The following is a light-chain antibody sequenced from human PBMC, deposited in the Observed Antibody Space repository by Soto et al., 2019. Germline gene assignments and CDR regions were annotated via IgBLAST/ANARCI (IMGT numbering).Light chain of an antibody. Sequence: DIVMTQSPDSLAVSLGEGATINCKSSQSVLYSSNDKNFLTWYQQKPGQPPKLLIYWASTRESGVPDRFSGSGSGTDFTLTISSLQVEDVAVYYCHQYYSAPWTFGQGTKVEIK. CDR2: WAS. CDR1: QSVLYSSNDKNF. J-gene: IGKJ1*01. CDR3: HQYYSAPWT. V-gene: IGKV4-1*01.